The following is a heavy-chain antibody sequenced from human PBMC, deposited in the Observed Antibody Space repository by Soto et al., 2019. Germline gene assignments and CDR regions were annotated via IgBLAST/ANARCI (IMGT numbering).Heavy chain of an antibody. CDR1: GVSLNDATMG. V-gene: IGHV2-26*01. CDR2: IFSNDDK. CDR3: ARIFRASDFID. Sequence: QVTLKESGPVLVKPPETLTLTCTVSGVSLNDATMGVSWIRQPPGKALEWLANIFSNDDKSYTSSLKSRLTISKDTSESQVVLTMTNVDPVDTATYYCARIFRASDFIDWGQGTLVTVSS. J-gene: IGHJ4*02.